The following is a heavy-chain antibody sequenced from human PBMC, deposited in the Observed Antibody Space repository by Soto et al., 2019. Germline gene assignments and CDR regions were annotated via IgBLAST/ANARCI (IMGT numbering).Heavy chain of an antibody. J-gene: IGHJ4*02. V-gene: IGHV3-23*01. Sequence: GGSLRLSCAASGFTFSSYAMSWVRPAPGKGLEWVSAISGSGGSTYYADSVKGRFTVSRDNSKNTLYLQMNSLRAEDTAVYYCAKAPVLRYFDWAPDYWGQGTLVTVSS. CDR1: GFTFSSYA. D-gene: IGHD3-9*01. CDR2: ISGSGGST. CDR3: AKAPVLRYFDWAPDY.